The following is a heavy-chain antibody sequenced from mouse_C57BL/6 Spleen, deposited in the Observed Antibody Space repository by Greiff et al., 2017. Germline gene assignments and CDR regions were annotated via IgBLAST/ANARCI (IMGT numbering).Heavy chain of an antibody. Sequence: QVQLQQPGAELVRPGTSVKLSCKASGYTFTSYWMHWVKQRPGQGLEWIGVIDPSDSYTNYNQKFKGKATLTVDTSSSTAYMQLSSLTSEDSAVYYCARSKGNYSPLDAMDYWGQGTSVTVSS. CDR1: GYTFTSYW. D-gene: IGHD2-1*01. CDR3: ARSKGNYSPLDAMDY. J-gene: IGHJ4*01. V-gene: IGHV1-59*01. CDR2: IDPSDSYT.